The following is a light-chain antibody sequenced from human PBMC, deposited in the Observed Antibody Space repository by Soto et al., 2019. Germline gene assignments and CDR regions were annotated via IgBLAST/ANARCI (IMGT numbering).Light chain of an antibody. CDR3: FQGLQTPPIT. CDR1: QSLQYSNGYNY. J-gene: IGKJ5*01. V-gene: IGKV2-28*01. Sequence: DIVLTQSPLSLPVIPGEPAHISCRPSQSLQYSNGYNYLDWYFQKPGQSPQLLISLGSTRASGVPDRFSGSGSGTDFTLKISRVEADDVGVYYCFQGLQTPPITFGQGTRLEIK. CDR2: LGS.